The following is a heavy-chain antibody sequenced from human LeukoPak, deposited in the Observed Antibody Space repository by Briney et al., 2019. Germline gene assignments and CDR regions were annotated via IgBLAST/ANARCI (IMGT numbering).Heavy chain of an antibody. Sequence: GSLRLSCAASGFTFSSYGMHWVRQAPGKGLEWVAFIRYDGNIKLYADSMKGRFTISRDNSKNTLFLQMNSLRAEDTAVYYCAHGAMYQLDYWGQGTLVTVSS. CDR1: GFTFSSYG. CDR3: AHGAMYQLDY. CDR2: IRYDGNIK. D-gene: IGHD2-2*01. J-gene: IGHJ4*02. V-gene: IGHV3-30*02.